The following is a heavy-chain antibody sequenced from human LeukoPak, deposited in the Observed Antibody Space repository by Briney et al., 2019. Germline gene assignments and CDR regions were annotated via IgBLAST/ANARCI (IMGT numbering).Heavy chain of an antibody. CDR2: INHSGST. Sequence: SETLSLTCAVYGGPFSGYYWSWIRQPPGKGLEWIGEINHSGSTNYNPSLKSRVTISVDTSKNQFSLKLSSVTAAGTAVYYCARGRSYYYGSGSYYKPTPFDYWGQGTLVTVSS. CDR3: ARGRSYYYGSGSYYKPTPFDY. D-gene: IGHD3-10*01. J-gene: IGHJ4*02. V-gene: IGHV4-34*01. CDR1: GGPFSGYY.